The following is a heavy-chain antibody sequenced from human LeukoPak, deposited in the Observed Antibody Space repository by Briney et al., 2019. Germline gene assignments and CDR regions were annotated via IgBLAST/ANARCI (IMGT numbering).Heavy chain of an antibody. CDR2: IIPIFGTA. Sequence: SVKVSCKASGGTFSSYAISWVRQAPGQGLEWMGGIIPIFGTANYAQKFQGRVMITTDESTSTAYMELSSLRSEDTAVYYCARANGWSGPFDYWGQGTLVTVSS. D-gene: IGHD3-3*01. CDR3: ARANGWSGPFDY. J-gene: IGHJ4*02. V-gene: IGHV1-69*05. CDR1: GGTFSSYA.